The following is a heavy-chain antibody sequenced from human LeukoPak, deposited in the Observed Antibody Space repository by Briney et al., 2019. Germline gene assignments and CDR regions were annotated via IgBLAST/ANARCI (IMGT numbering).Heavy chain of an antibody. CDR1: GGSISSYC. V-gene: IGHV4-59*01. CDR3: ARSHSLGTWYYFDS. CDR2: IYYSGST. Sequence: SETLSLTCSVSGGSISSYCWSWIRQPPGKGLEWIGYIYYSGSTNYNPSLKSRVTISLDTSKNQISLNVSSVTAADTAVYYCARSHSLGTWYYFDSWGQGNLVTVSS. J-gene: IGHJ4*02. D-gene: IGHD3-16*01.